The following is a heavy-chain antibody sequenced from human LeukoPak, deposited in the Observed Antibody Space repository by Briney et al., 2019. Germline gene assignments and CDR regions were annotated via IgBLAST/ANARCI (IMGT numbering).Heavy chain of an antibody. CDR1: GYTFTSYD. CDR3: ARDHTDTAMVSDY. Sequence: ASVKVSCKASGYTFTSYDINWVRQATGQGLEWMGWMNPNSGNTGYEQKFQGRVTITRNTSISTAYMELSSLRSEDTAVYYCARDHTDTAMVSDYWGQGTLVTVSS. CDR2: MNPNSGNT. D-gene: IGHD5-18*01. V-gene: IGHV1-8*03. J-gene: IGHJ4*02.